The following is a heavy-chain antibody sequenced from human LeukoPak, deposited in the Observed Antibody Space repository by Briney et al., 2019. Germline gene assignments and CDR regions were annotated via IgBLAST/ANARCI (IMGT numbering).Heavy chain of an antibody. V-gene: IGHV3-11*04. CDR3: ARSRERYSYGYKIDY. CDR2: ISRSGNTI. J-gene: IGHJ4*02. D-gene: IGHD5-18*01. Sequence: GGSLRLSCAASGFTFSDYYMTWIRQAPGKGLEWVSYISRSGNTIYYADSLKGRFTISRDNAKNSLYLQMNSLRAEDTAVYYCARSRERYSYGYKIDYWGQGTLVTVSS. CDR1: GFTFSDYY.